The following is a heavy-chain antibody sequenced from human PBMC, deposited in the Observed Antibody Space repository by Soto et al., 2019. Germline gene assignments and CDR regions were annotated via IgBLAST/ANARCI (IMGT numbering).Heavy chain of an antibody. CDR1: GFTFSSYA. D-gene: IGHD6-13*01. CDR2: ISGSGGST. Sequence: PGGSLRLSCAASGFTFSSYAMSWVRQAPGKGLEWVSAISGSGGSTYYADSVKGRFTISRDNSKNTLYLQMNSLRAEDTAVYYCANSGSWYADYYYGMDVWGQGTTVTVSS. V-gene: IGHV3-23*01. CDR3: ANSGSWYADYYYGMDV. J-gene: IGHJ6*02.